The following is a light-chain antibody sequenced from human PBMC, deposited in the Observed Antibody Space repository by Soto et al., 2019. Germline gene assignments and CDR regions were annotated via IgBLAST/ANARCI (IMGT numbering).Light chain of an antibody. CDR3: SSYGSTSTRYV. CDR1: SSDGGGYHY. V-gene: IGLV2-14*01. CDR2: EVS. Sequence: QSALTQPASVSGSPGQSITISCTGTSSDGGGYHYVSWYQQHPGKAPKLMIYEVSNRPSGVSNRFSGSKSGNTASLTISGLQAEDEADYCCSSYGSTSTRYVFGTGTKVTVL. J-gene: IGLJ1*01.